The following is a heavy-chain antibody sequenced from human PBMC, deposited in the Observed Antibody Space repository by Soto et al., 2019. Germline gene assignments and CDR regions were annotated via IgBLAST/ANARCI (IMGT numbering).Heavy chain of an antibody. CDR3: ARDDGEKLSDAFDI. CDR1: GYTLTSYG. V-gene: IGHV1-18*01. J-gene: IGHJ3*02. D-gene: IGHD2-21*01. Sequence: GGSVEVSFKGSGYTLTSYGISWVRQAPGQGLEWMGWISAYNGNTNYAQKLQGRVTMTTDTSTSTAYMELRSLRSDDTAVYYCARDDGEKLSDAFDIWGQGTMVTVSS. CDR2: ISAYNGNT.